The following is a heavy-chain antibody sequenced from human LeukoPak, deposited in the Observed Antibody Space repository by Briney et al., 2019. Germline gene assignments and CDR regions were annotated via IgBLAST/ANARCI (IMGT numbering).Heavy chain of an antibody. J-gene: IGHJ4*02. D-gene: IGHD5-18*01. CDR1: GGSISSGGYY. CDR3: ARDGGYSYGPFDH. Sequence: SQTLSLTCSVSGGSISSGGYYWSWIRQHPGKGLEWIGYFYHSGSSYYNPSLKSRVTISVDTSKNQFSLKLSSVTAADTAVYYCARDGGYSYGPFDHWGQGTLVTVSS. CDR2: FYHSGSS. V-gene: IGHV4-31*03.